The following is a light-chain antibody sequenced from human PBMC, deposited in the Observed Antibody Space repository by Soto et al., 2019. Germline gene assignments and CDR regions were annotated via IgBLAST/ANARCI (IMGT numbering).Light chain of an antibody. V-gene: IGKV1-5*03. CDR2: KAT. CDR3: QQYSYDAT. J-gene: IGKJ1*01. CDR1: QTICSW. Sequence: DIQMTQSPSPLSASVEDRDTITCRASQTICSWLAWYQQKPGKSPKLLIYKATTLESGVPTRFSGTGSWTYFTLTVNSLQPEEFANYYCQQYSYDATFGQGTKMEIK.